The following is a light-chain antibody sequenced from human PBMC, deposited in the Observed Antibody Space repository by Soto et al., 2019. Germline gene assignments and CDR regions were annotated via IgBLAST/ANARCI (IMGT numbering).Light chain of an antibody. CDR3: QSYDSSLSGWV. V-gene: IGLV1-40*01. Sequence: QSVLPQPPSVSGAPGQRVTISCTGSSSNIGAGYDVHWYQQLPGTAPKLPIHGNSNRPSGVPDRFSGSKSGTSASLAITGLQAEDEADYYCQSYDSSLSGWVFGGGTKVTVL. CDR1: SSNIGAGYD. CDR2: GNS. J-gene: IGLJ3*02.